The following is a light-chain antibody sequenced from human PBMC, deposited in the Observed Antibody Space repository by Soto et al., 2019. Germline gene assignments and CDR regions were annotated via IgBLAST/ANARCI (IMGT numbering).Light chain of an antibody. Sequence: DIQMPQFPSTLSASVGDRVTITCRASQSISSRLAWYQQKPGKAPKLLIYDASSLESGVPSRFSGSGSGTEFTLTISSLQPDDFATYYCQQYNSYWTFGQGTRWIS. CDR2: DAS. CDR1: QSISSR. V-gene: IGKV1-5*01. CDR3: QQYNSYWT. J-gene: IGKJ1*01.